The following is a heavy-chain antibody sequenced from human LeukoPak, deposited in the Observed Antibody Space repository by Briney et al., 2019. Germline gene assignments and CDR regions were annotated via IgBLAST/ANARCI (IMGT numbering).Heavy chain of an antibody. V-gene: IGHV3-23*01. Sequence: GGSLRLSCAASGFTFNSYAMSWVRQAPGKGLEWVSAISGSGDRTFYADSVKGRLTISRDNSKNTLYLQLNTVRAEDTALYYCARDGRWINYYDGSSPVWGQGTLVTVSS. J-gene: IGHJ4*02. CDR3: ARDGRWINYYDGSSPV. D-gene: IGHD3-22*01. CDR2: ISGSGDRT. CDR1: GFTFNSYA.